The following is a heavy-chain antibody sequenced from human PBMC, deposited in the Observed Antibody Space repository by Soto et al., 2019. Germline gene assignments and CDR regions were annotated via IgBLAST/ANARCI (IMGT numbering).Heavy chain of an antibody. CDR1: GGSISSSSYY. CDR2: IYYSGST. J-gene: IGHJ4*02. V-gene: IGHV4-39*01. CDR3: ARRKWEHYCDY. Sequence: QLQLQESGPGLVKPSETLSLTCTVSGGSISSSSYYWGWIRQPPGKGLEWIGSIYYSGSTYYNPSLKSRVTISVDTSKNQFALKLSSVTAADTAVYYCARRKWEHYCDYWGQGTLVTVSS. D-gene: IGHD1-26*01.